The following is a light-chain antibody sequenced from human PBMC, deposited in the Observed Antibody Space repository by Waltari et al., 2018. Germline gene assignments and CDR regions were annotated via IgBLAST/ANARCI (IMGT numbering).Light chain of an antibody. V-gene: IGLV1-47*01. CDR3: AVWDDSLSGPV. CDR1: SSNIGSNY. J-gene: IGLJ3*02. CDR2: RNT. Sequence: QSVLTQPPSTSGAPGQRVAISCSGSSSNIGSNYVYWYQQLPGTAPKLLISRNTQRPSGVPDGFSGSKSGTSASLAISGLRSEDESDYYCAVWDDSLSGPVLGGGTKLTVL.